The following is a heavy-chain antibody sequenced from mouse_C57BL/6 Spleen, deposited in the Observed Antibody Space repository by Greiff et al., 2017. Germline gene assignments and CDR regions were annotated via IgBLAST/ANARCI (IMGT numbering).Heavy chain of an antibody. CDR2: LRYDGSN. D-gene: IGHD1-1*01. CDR1: GYSITSGYY. Sequence: LMESGPGLVKPSQSLSLTCSVTGYSITSGYYWNWIRQFPGNKLEWMGYLRYDGSNNYNPSLKNRISSTRDTSKNQFFVKLNSVTTEDTATYYCARREYYYGVFDYWGKGTTLTVYS. V-gene: IGHV3-6*01. J-gene: IGHJ2*01. CDR3: ARREYYYGVFDY.